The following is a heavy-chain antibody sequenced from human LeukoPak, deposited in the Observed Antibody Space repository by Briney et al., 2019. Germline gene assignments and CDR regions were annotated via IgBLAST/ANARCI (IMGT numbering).Heavy chain of an antibody. CDR1: GGSISSSSYY. D-gene: IGHD3-3*01. CDR2: IYYSGST. CDR3: ARGQDLYDFWSGYSFDY. Sequence: SETLSLTCTVSGGSISSSSYYWGWIRQPPGKGLEWIGSIYYSGSTYYNPSLKSRVTISVDRSKNQFSLKLSSVTAADTAVYYCARGQDLYDFWSGYSFDYWGQGTLVTVSS. J-gene: IGHJ4*02. V-gene: IGHV4-39*07.